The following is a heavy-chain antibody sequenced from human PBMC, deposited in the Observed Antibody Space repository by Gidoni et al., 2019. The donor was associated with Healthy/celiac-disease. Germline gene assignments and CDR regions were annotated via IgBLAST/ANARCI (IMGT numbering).Heavy chain of an antibody. CDR1: GFTFCRYS. V-gene: IGHV3-48*02. D-gene: IGHD3-16*01. Sequence: EVQLVESGGGLIQPGGSLRPSCAASGFTFCRYSMNWVRQAPGKGLEWISDMSSSDNTKYYADSVKGRFTISRDNAKNSLYLQMNSLRDEDTAVYYCGRGGENPFGYNHYGMDVWGQGTTVTVSS. J-gene: IGHJ6*02. CDR2: MSSSDNTK. CDR3: GRGGENPFGYNHYGMDV.